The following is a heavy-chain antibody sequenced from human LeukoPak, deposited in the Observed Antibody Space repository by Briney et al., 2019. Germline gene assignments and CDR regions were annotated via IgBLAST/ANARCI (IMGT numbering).Heavy chain of an antibody. Sequence: SETLSLTCTVSGGSISSYYWSWLRQPPGKGLEWIGYIYYSGSTNYNPSLKSRVTISVDTSKNQFSLKLSSVTAADTAVYYCARRITGDGVYYFDYWGQGTLVTVSS. D-gene: IGHD1-20*01. V-gene: IGHV4-59*08. CDR2: IYYSGST. CDR3: ARRITGDGVYYFDY. CDR1: GGSISSYY. J-gene: IGHJ4*02.